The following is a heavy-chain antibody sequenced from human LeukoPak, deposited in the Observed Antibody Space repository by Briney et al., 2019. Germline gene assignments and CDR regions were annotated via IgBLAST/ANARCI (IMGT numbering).Heavy chain of an antibody. D-gene: IGHD4/OR15-4a*01. CDR1: GYTFSDYY. Sequence: ASVKVSCKASGYTFSDYYVHWVRQAPGQGVEWMGWINPHSGGTNYAQKFQGRVTMIRDTSISTAYMELSTLRSDDTAVYYCARDGYDYAGGSVYWGQGTLVTVSS. J-gene: IGHJ4*02. V-gene: IGHV1-2*02. CDR2: INPHSGGT. CDR3: ARDGYDYAGGSVY.